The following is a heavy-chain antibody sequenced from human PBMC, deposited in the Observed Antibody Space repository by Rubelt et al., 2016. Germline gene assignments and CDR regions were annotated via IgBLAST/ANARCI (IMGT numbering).Heavy chain of an antibody. CDR2: VYHSGAT. J-gene: IGHJ5*02. Sequence: QVQLQESGPGLVKPSGTLSLTCVVSGGSISSSNWWSWVRQPPGMGLEWIGEVYHSGATNYNPSLKSRVSISIDKSKNQFALKLTSVTAADRAIYYGARGSRGYHWFDPWGRGTLVTVSS. V-gene: IGHV4-4*02. CDR3: ARGSRGYHWFDP. CDR1: GGSISSSNW. D-gene: IGHD6-25*01.